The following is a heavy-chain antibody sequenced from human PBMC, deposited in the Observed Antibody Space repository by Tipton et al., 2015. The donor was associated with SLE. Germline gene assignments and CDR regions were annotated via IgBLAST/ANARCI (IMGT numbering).Heavy chain of an antibody. CDR3: ARDFMIRGVDY. CDR1: GGSISSSSYY. J-gene: IGHJ4*02. Sequence: TLSLTCTVPGGSISSSSYYWGWIRQPPGKGLEWIGSIYYSGSTYYNPSLKSRVTISVDTSKNQFSLKLSSVTAADTAVYYCARDFMIRGVDYWGQGTLVTVSS. CDR2: IYYSGST. D-gene: IGHD3-10*01. V-gene: IGHV4-39*07.